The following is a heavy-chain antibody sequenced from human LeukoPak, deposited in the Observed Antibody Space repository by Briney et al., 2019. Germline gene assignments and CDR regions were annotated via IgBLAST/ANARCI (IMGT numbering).Heavy chain of an antibody. D-gene: IGHD2-2*01. V-gene: IGHV1-24*01. CDR3: ATVVVPAAPLDY. Sequence: ASVKVSCKVSGYTLTELSMQWVRQAPGKGLEWMGGFDPEDGETIYAQKFRGRVTMTEDTSTDTAYMELSSLRSEDTAVCYCATVVVPAAPLDYWGQGTLVTVSS. CDR1: GYTLTELS. CDR2: FDPEDGET. J-gene: IGHJ4*02.